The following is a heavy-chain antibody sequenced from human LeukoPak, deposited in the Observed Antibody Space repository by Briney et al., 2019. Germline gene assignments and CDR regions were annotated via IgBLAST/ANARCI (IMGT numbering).Heavy chain of an antibody. Sequence: ASVKVSCKASGYTFTSYDINWVRQATGQGLEWMEWMNPNSGNTGYAQKFQGRVTMTRNTSISTAYMELSSLRSEDTPVYYCARGNHYYGSGSSFFDYWGQGTLVTVSS. D-gene: IGHD3-10*01. J-gene: IGHJ4*02. CDR3: ARGNHYYGSGSSFFDY. CDR1: GYTFTSYD. V-gene: IGHV1-8*01. CDR2: MNPNSGNT.